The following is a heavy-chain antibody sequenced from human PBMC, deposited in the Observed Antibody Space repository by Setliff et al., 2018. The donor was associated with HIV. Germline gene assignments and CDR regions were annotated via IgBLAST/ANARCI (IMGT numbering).Heavy chain of an antibody. CDR1: GGSISGYY. V-gene: IGHV4-59*01. J-gene: IGHJ4*02. CDR2: VSYSGTT. Sequence: PSETLSLTCTVSGGSISGYYWSWVRRPPGRGLEWIGFVSYSGTTSYNPSLDSRVTMSVDTSRDQFSLKLSSVTAADTAVYSCARTRGRALLSYYFDYWGQGRLVTVSS. CDR3: ARTRGRALLSYYFDY.